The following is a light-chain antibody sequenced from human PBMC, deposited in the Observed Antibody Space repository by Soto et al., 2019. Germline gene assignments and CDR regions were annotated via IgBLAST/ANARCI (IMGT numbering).Light chain of an antibody. V-gene: IGKV3-15*01. J-gene: IGKJ5*01. CDR1: QGVSTN. CDR3: QQFHNWPPIT. CDR2: GAS. Sequence: EIVMTQSPATLDVSPGERATLSFRVSQGVSTNLAWYQKKHDQAPRLVXYGASTRATGIPARFSGSGSGTELTLTISSLQSEDFAVYYCQQFHNWPPITFGQGTRLEI.